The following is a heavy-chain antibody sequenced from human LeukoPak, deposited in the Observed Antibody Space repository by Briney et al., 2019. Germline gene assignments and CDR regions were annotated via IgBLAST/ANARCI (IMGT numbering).Heavy chain of an antibody. Sequence: GGSLRLSCAASGFTFSSYSMNWVRQAPGKGLEWVSSISSSSYIYYADSVKGRFTISRDNAKNSLYLQMNSLRAEDTAVYYCARVGGGYSGYDPPKDFDYWGQGTLVTVSS. CDR2: ISSSSYI. CDR3: ARVGGGYSGYDPPKDFDY. J-gene: IGHJ4*02. V-gene: IGHV3-21*01. D-gene: IGHD5-12*01. CDR1: GFTFSSYS.